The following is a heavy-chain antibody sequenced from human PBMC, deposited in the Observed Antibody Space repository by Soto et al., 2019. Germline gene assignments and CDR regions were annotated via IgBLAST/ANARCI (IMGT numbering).Heavy chain of an antibody. CDR1: GYTFALYG. CDR2: INAGNGIT. Sequence: QVQLVQSGAEAKKPGASMKVSCKASGYTFALYGMHWVRQAPGQSLEWMGWINAGNGITKYSQKFQGRVTITRDTAASTANMELSSLRSEDTAVYYCARDQGFCRSTSCALDAFDVWGQGTMVTVSS. V-gene: IGHV1-3*01. J-gene: IGHJ3*01. D-gene: IGHD2-2*01. CDR3: ARDQGFCRSTSCALDAFDV.